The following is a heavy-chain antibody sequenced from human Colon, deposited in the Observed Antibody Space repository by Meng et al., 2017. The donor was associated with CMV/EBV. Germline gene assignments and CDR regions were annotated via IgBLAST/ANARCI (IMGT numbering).Heavy chain of an antibody. V-gene: IGHV3-15*01. CDR1: GGTLSNVW. CDR3: TTDHFT. J-gene: IGHJ4*01. D-gene: IGHD3-3*02. CDR2: IKSKTAGGTI. Sequence: VQVVVSGGGLVTLGETFRRSCEISGGTLSNVWLSWFRQATGKGLEWVGRIKSKTAGGTIDYAAPVKGRFTISRDDSKNTLYLQMNSLKTEEDTAVYYCTTDHFTWGQGTLVTVAS.